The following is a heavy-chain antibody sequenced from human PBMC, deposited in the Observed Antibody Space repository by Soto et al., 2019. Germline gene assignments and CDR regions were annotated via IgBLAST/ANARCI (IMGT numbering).Heavy chain of an antibody. D-gene: IGHD3-10*02. V-gene: IGHV3-33*01. CDR3: ASFLEYGGIRYYVKVLDF. J-gene: IGHJ6*01. Sequence: KWLGWVAALWYDGSNKYYADSVKGRFTITRDNSKNTLYLQMNSLRAEHTAVYYCASFLEYGGIRYYVKVLDFLLQGTTVIGSS. CDR2: LWYDGSNK.